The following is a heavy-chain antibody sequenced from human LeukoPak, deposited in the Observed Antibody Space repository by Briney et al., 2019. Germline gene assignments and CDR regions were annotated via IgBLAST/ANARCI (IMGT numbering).Heavy chain of an antibody. D-gene: IGHD6-13*01. CDR3: ARGRAAAGSSNWFDP. J-gene: IGHJ5*02. V-gene: IGHV1-69*01. CDR2: IIPIFGTA. Sequence: IIPIFGTANYAQKFQGRVTITADESTSTAYMELSSLRSEDTAVYYCARGRAAAGSSNWFDPWGQGTLVTVSS.